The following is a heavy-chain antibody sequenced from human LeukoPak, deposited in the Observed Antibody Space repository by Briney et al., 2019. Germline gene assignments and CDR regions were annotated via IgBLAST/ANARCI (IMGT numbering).Heavy chain of an antibody. CDR1: GFTFSSFA. V-gene: IGHV3-23*01. J-gene: IGHJ5*02. Sequence: GGSLRLSCAASGFTFSSFAMSWVRQAPGKGLEWVSAISTSVGSTYYADSVKGRFTISRDNSKNTLYLQMNSLRAEDTAVYYCAKDYSSNWYNWFDPWGQGTLVTVSS. D-gene: IGHD6-13*01. CDR2: ISTSVGST. CDR3: AKDYSSNWYNWFDP.